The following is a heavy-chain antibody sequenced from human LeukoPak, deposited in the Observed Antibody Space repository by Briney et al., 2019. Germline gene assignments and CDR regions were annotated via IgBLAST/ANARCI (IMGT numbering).Heavy chain of an antibody. V-gene: IGHV4-34*01. J-gene: IGHJ4*02. Sequence: SETLSLTCAVYGGSFSGYYWSWIRQPPGKGLEWIGEINHSGSTNYNPSLKSRVTISVDTSKNQFSLKLSSVTAADTAVYYCARDRGIAVFDYWGQGTLVTVSS. CDR1: GGSFSGYY. D-gene: IGHD6-19*01. CDR3: ARDRGIAVFDY. CDR2: INHSGST.